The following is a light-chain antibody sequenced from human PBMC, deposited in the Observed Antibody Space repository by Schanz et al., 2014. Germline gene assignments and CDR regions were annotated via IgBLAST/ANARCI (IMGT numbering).Light chain of an antibody. CDR1: SSNIGGNT. J-gene: IGLJ2*01. V-gene: IGLV1-44*01. CDR2: SNN. Sequence: QSVLTQPPSASGTPGQRVTISCSGSSSNIGGNTVNWYQQLPGTAPKPLIYSNNQRPSGVPDRFSGSKSGTSASLAISGLQSEDEADYYCSSYGGSNFVVFGGGTKLTVL. CDR3: SSYGGSNFVV.